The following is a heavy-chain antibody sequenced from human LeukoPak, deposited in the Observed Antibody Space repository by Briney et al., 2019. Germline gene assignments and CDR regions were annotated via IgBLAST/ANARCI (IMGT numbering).Heavy chain of an antibody. V-gene: IGHV3-11*04. D-gene: IGHD3-22*01. CDR2: ISGGGSTI. J-gene: IGHJ1*01. CDR1: GFTLSDYY. Sequence: PGGSLRLSCAASGFTLSDYYMSWVRQAPGKGLGGVSYISGGGSTIYYADSVKGRFTISRVNSKNTLYLQMNSLRAEDTAVYYCASTLRGPYGSGYHGYFQHWGQGTLVTVSS. CDR3: ASTLRGPYGSGYHGYFQH.